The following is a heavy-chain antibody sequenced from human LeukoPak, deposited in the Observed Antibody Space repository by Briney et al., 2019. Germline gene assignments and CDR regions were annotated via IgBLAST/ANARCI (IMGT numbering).Heavy chain of an antibody. CDR2: LSGSGITT. CDR1: GFTFSNSA. D-gene: IGHD6-19*01. J-gene: IGHJ4*01. Sequence: GGSLRLSFAASGFTFSNSAMGWVRQASGKGLEGGSTLSGSGITTYYADSVKGRFTISRDNSKNPLYLRMNSLSAEDTAVYYCAKGIYSSGWSYFDYWGHGTLVTVSS. V-gene: IGHV3-23*01. CDR3: AKGIYSSGWSYFDY.